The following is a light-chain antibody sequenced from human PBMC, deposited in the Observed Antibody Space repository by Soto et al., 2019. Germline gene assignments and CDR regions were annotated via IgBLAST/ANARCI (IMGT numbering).Light chain of an antibody. J-gene: IGLJ1*01. V-gene: IGLV2-14*03. Sequence: QSALTQPASVSGSPGQSITISYTGTSSDVGAYNFVSWHQQHPGKAPKLIIYNVYDRPSGISYRFSGSKSGNTASLTISGLQGEDEADYYCSSYTISRTYVFGTGTKVTVL. CDR3: SSYTISRTYV. CDR1: SSDVGAYNF. CDR2: NVY.